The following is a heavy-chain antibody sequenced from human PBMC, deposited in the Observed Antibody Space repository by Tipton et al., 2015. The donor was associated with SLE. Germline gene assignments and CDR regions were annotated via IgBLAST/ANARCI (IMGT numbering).Heavy chain of an antibody. V-gene: IGHV3-23*01. D-gene: IGHD5-18*01. J-gene: IGHJ3*02. CDR2: ISGSGRSA. CDR1: GFTFSSFA. CDR3: ARVRSQRDAFDM. Sequence: SLRLSCAASGFTFSSFAMSWIRQAPGKGLEWVSAISGSGRSAYYTDSVKGRFSISRDNSRNTLYLQMISLRAEDTAVYFCARVRSQRDAFDMWGQGTMVTVSS.